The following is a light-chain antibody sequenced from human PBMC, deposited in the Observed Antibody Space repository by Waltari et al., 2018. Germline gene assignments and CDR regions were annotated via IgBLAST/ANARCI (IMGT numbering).Light chain of an antibody. J-gene: IGKJ3*01. V-gene: IGKV4-1*01. CDR1: QSVLYSSDNKNY. CDR3: QQYYSTPFT. CDR2: WAS. Sequence: DIVMTQSPDSLAVSLGERATINCKSSQSVLYSSDNKNYLAWYQQKPGQPPKLLIYWASTRECGVPDRFSGSGSGTDFTLTISSLQPEDVAAYYCQQYYSTPFTFGPGTKVDIK.